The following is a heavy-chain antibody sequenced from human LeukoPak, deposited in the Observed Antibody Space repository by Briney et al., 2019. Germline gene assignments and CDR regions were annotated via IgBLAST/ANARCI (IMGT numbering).Heavy chain of an antibody. D-gene: IGHD4-11*01. CDR2: VNPNSGNT. CDR3: ARGPGTSTVYFDY. CDR1: GYTFTSYD. J-gene: IGHJ4*02. Sequence: ASVKVSCKASGYTFTSYDINWVRQATGQGLEWMGWVNPNSGNTGYAQKFQGRVTMTRNTSISTSYMELSSLRSEDTAVYYCARGPGTSTVYFDYWRQGTLVTVSS. V-gene: IGHV1-8*01.